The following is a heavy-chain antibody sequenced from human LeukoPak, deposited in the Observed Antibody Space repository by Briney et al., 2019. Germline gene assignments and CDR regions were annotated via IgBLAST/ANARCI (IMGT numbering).Heavy chain of an antibody. CDR2: ISGSGLSI. CDR3: ARERYSTIQNDALDI. CDR1: GFLFNNYE. J-gene: IGHJ3*02. Sequence: GGSLRLSCVASGFLFNNYEMNWVRQAPGKGLEWVSYISGSGLSIYYADSVKGRFTISRDNAKNSLYLQMNSLRAEDTAVYYCARERYSTIQNDALDIWGQGTMVTVSS. D-gene: IGHD2-2*01. V-gene: IGHV3-48*03.